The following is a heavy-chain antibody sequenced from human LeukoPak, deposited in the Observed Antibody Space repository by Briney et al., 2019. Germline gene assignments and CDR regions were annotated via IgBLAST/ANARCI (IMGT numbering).Heavy chain of an antibody. CDR2: ISSSGSTI. CDR3: ARDEGGYSSSWRPIDY. CDR1: GFTFSDYY. V-gene: IGHV3-11*01. Sequence: GGSLRLSCAASGFTFSDYYMSWIRQAPGKGLEWVSYISSSGSTIYYADSVKGRFTIPRDNAKNSLYLQMNSLRAEDTAVYYCARDEGGYSSSWRPIDYWGQGTLVTVSS. J-gene: IGHJ4*02. D-gene: IGHD6-13*01.